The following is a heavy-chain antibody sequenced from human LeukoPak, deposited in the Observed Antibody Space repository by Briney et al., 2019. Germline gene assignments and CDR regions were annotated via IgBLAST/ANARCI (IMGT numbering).Heavy chain of an antibody. D-gene: IGHD2-2*01. CDR1: GGSISSSSYY. CDR3: ARGKTHIRYCSSTSCYQNVYYFDY. CDR2: IYYSGST. J-gene: IGHJ4*02. V-gene: IGHV4-39*01. Sequence: SETLSLTCTVSGGSISSSSYYWGWIRQPPGKGLEWIGSIYYSGSTYSNPSLKSRVTISVDTSKNQFSLKLSSVTAADTAVYYCARGKTHIRYCSSTSCYQNVYYFDYWGQGTLVTVSS.